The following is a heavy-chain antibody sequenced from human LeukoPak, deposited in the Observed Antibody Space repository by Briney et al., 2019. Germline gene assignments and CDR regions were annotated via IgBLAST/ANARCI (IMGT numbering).Heavy chain of an antibody. V-gene: IGHV3-21*01. Sequence: GGSLRLSCAASGFTFSSYWMSWVRQAPGKGLEWVSSISSSSSYIYYADSVKGRFTISRDNAKNSLYLQMNSLRAEDTAVYYCARDSSSTQQLWFVYWGQGTLVTVSS. CDR1: GFTFSSYW. CDR3: ARDSSSTQQLWFVY. J-gene: IGHJ4*02. CDR2: ISSSSSYI. D-gene: IGHD5-18*01.